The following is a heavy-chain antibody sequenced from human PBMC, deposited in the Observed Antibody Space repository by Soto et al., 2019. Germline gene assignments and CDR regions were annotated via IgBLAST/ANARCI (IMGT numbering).Heavy chain of an antibody. J-gene: IGHJ5*02. CDR3: ASTNDFWSGRPFDP. V-gene: IGHV4-59*01. Sequence: SETLSLTCTVSGGSISSYYWSWIRQPPGKGLEWIGYIYYSGSTNYNPSLKSRVTISVDTSKNQFSLKLSSVTAADTAVYYCASTNDFWSGRPFDPWGQGTLVTVSS. D-gene: IGHD3-3*01. CDR1: GGSISSYY. CDR2: IYYSGST.